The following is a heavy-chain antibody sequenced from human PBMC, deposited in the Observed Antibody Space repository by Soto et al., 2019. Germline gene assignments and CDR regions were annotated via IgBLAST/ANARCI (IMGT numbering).Heavy chain of an antibody. D-gene: IGHD6-13*01. V-gene: IGHV4-59*02. CDR1: GDSVNSYY. Sequence: SETLSLTCTVTGDSVNSYYWSWMRQPPGKGLECMGYVYYSGSTNYNPSLKSRVTISVDTSKNQISLRLKSVTAADTAVYHCARAETSGIHYFDYWGQGSLVTVSS. CDR3: ARAETSGIHYFDY. CDR2: VYYSGST. J-gene: IGHJ4*02.